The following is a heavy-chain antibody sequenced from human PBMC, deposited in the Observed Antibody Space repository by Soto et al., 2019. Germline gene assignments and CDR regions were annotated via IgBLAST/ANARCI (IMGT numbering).Heavy chain of an antibody. D-gene: IGHD2-2*01. V-gene: IGHV3-48*01. CDR1: GFTFNTYS. CDR2: ISGSSSTI. Sequence: GGSLRLSCAASGFTFNTYSMNWVRQAPGKGLEWVSYISGSSSTIYYADSVKDRFTISRDNAKNSLFLQMNSLGAEDTAVYYCARALGHCSSSSCYAGIDYWGQGTLVTVSS. CDR3: ARALGHCSSSSCYAGIDY. J-gene: IGHJ4*02.